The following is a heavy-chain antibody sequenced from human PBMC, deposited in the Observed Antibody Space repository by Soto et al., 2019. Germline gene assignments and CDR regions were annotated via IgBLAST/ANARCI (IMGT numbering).Heavy chain of an antibody. CDR3: ASIAARAYYMDV. CDR2: ISAYNGNT. D-gene: IGHD6-6*01. V-gene: IGHV1-18*01. CDR1: GYTFTSYG. Sequence: ASVKVSCTASGYTFTSYGISWVRLAPGQGLEWMGWISAYNGNTNYAQKLQGRVTMTTDTSTSTAYMELRSLRSDDTAVYYCASIAARAYYMDVWGKGTTVTAP. J-gene: IGHJ6*03.